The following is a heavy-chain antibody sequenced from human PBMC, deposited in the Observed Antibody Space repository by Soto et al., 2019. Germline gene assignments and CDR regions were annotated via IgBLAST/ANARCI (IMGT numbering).Heavy chain of an antibody. D-gene: IGHD2-21*02. CDR1: GFTFSSYG. J-gene: IGHJ5*02. Sequence: GGSLRLSCAASGFTFSSYGMHWVRQAPGKGLEWVAVISYDGSNKYYADSVKGRFTISRDNSKNTLYLQMNSLRAEDTAVYYCAKDGVAYCGGDCYSALWTWGQGTLVTVSS. CDR2: ISYDGSNK. V-gene: IGHV3-30*18. CDR3: AKDGVAYCGGDCYSALWT.